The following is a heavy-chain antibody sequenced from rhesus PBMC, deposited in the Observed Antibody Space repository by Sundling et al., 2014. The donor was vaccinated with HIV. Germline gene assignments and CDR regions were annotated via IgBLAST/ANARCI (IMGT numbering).Heavy chain of an antibody. CDR1: GFSLSTSGLG. CDR2: IYWDDDK. Sequence: QVTLKESGPALVKATQTLTLTCTFSGFSLSTSGLGVGWIRQPPGKALEWLAGIYWDDDKFYSTFLKSRLTISKDTSKNQVVLTMTNMDPVDTATYYCGRRSGLGPPLRSLTSVGAEGV. J-gene: IGHJ5-2*01. CDR3: GRRSGLGPPLRSLTSV. D-gene: IGHD3-9*01. V-gene: IGHV2S1*01.